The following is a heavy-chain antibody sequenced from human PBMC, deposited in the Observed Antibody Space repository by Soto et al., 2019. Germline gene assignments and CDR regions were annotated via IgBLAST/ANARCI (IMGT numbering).Heavy chain of an antibody. CDR3: VTDGLSGSLDH. CDR1: GFTFDDYD. J-gene: IGHJ4*02. D-gene: IGHD3-10*01. Sequence: GGSLRLSCTACGFTFDDYDMHWVRQGPGKGLEWVSGISWNSGSGGYADSVKGRLTISRDNTRKSLYLQMHSLSPEDTAFYYCVTDGLSGSLDHWGQGTLVTVSS. V-gene: IGHV3-9*01. CDR2: ISWNSGSG.